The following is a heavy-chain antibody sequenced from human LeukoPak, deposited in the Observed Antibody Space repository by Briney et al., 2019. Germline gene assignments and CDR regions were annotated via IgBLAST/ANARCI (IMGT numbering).Heavy chain of an antibody. CDR2: LSDSGGST. J-gene: IGHJ4*02. V-gene: IGHV3-23*01. CDR3: ARDPRTVRI. CDR1: GFTFSSCG. Sequence: GGSLRLSCAASGFTFSSCGMSWVRQAPGKGLEWVSALSDSGGSTYYADSVKGRFTISRDNSKNTLYLQMNSLRVEDTAVYYCARDPRTVRIWGQGTLATVSS. D-gene: IGHD1-1*01.